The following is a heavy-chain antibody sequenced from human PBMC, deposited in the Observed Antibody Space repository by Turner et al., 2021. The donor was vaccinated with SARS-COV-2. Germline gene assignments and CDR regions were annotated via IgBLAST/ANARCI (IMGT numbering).Heavy chain of an antibody. Sequence: QVQQVQAGAEVKNPGATVRVSCKASGYTLSNYDINWVRQATGQGLEWMGRMNPNSGNTGYAQKFQGRVTMTRNTSISTAYMELSSLRSEDTAVYYCARGMFRFGGVIVRPFDYWGQGTLVTVSS. V-gene: IGHV1-8*01. D-gene: IGHD3-16*02. CDR1: GYTLSNYD. J-gene: IGHJ4*02. CDR2: MNPNSGNT. CDR3: ARGMFRFGGVIVRPFDY.